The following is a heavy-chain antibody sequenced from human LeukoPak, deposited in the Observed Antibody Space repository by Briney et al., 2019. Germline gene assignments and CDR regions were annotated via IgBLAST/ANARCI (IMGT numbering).Heavy chain of an antibody. Sequence: GGSLRLSCAASGFTFNKYGMSWVRQAPGKGLEWVSGISGSGSNTYYAESVKDRFIISRDSTKNTLFLQVNSLRVEDTAVYYCAKYVFSYGAGSYLAHWGRGTLVSVSS. V-gene: IGHV3-23*01. D-gene: IGHD3-10*01. J-gene: IGHJ4*02. CDR3: AKYVFSYGAGSYLAH. CDR1: GFTFNKYG. CDR2: ISGSGSNT.